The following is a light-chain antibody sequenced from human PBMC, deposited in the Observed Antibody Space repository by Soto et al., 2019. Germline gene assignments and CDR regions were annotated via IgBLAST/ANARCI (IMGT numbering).Light chain of an antibody. J-gene: IGLJ1*01. CDR1: SSDIGGYNY. V-gene: IGLV2-14*01. CDR2: DVS. CDR3: SSYTSSSTPYV. Sequence: QSVLTQPASGYGSPGQSITISCTGTSSDIGGYNYVSWYQQYPGKAPKLMIYDVSNRPSGVSDRFSGSKSGNTASLTISGLQAEDEADYYCSSYTSSSTPYVFGTGTKVTV.